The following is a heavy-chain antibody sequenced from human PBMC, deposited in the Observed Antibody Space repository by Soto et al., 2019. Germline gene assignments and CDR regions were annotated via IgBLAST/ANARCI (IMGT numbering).Heavy chain of an antibody. V-gene: IGHV1-8*01. J-gene: IGHJ6*03. Sequence: QEQLEQSGAEVKKPGASVKVSCKASGYTFSSYDINWVRQATGQGLEWMGWMNPNSGDTGYAQKFQGRVTMTRNTAISTAYMELSGLRSDDTALYYCARVPFITGTQGQYYYHFMDVWGKGTTVTVSS. CDR1: GYTFSSYD. CDR2: MNPNSGDT. D-gene: IGHD7-27*01. CDR3: ARVPFITGTQGQYYYHFMDV.